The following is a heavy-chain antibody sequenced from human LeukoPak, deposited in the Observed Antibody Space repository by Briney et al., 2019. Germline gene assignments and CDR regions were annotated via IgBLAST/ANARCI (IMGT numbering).Heavy chain of an antibody. J-gene: IGHJ4*02. D-gene: IGHD1-14*01. CDR3: ARDQVDRIWYFDY. Sequence: GGSLRLSCAGSGFIFNNYAMHWVRQPPGKGLEWVSGISWNSGSIDYADSVKGRFTISRDNAKNSLYLQMNSLRVEDTAVYYCARDQVDRIWYFDYWGQGTLVTVSS. CDR1: GFIFNNYA. V-gene: IGHV3-9*01. CDR2: ISWNSGSI.